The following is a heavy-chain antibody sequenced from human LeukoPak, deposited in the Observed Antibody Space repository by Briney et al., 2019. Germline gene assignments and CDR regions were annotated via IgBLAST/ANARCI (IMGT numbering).Heavy chain of an antibody. J-gene: IGHJ4*02. D-gene: IGHD2-15*01. V-gene: IGHV3-21*01. CDR3: ARLLGYCSGGSCYSIRFDY. CDR2: ISSSSSYI. CDR1: GFTFSSYS. Sequence: GGSLRLSCGASGFTFSSYSMNWVRQAPGKGLEWVSSISSSSSYIYYADSVKGRFTISRDNAKNSLYVQMNSLRAEDTAVYYCARLLGYCSGGSCYSIRFDYWGQGTLVTVSS.